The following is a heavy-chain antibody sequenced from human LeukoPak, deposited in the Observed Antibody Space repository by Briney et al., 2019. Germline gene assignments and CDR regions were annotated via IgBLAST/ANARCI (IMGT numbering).Heavy chain of an antibody. CDR1: GDSMSSHY. Sequence: PSETLSLTCAVSGDSMSSHYWSWIRQPPGRGLEWIGYIYYSGTTNYNPSLKSRVTISIDTSKKQFSLKLSSVTAADTAVYYCAMWTDYYYRFDPWGQGTLVTVSS. V-gene: IGHV4-59*11. CDR3: AMWTDYYYRFDP. D-gene: IGHD3/OR15-3a*01. J-gene: IGHJ5*02. CDR2: IYYSGTT.